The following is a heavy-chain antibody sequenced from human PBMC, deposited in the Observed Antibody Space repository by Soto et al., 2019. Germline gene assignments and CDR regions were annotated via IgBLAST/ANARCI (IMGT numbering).Heavy chain of an antibody. V-gene: IGHV1-46*01. D-gene: IGHD6-6*01. CDR1: GYTFTSYY. CDR2: INPSGGST. J-gene: IGHJ6*02. CDR3: ARARSAIAARVYYYYGMDV. Sequence: QVQLVQSGAEVKKPGASVKVSCKASGYTFTSYYMHWVRQAPGQGLEWMGIINPSGGSTSYAQKFQGRVTMTRDTSTSTVYMELSSLRSEDTAVYYCARARSAIAARVYYYYGMDVWGQGTTVTVSS.